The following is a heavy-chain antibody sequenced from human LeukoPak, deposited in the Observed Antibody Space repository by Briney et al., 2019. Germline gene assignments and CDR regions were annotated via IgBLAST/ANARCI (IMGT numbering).Heavy chain of an antibody. V-gene: IGHV4-61*02. D-gene: IGHD6-13*01. CDR2: IYTSGST. CDR3: ARGISAAAKNWFDP. J-gene: IGHJ5*02. CDR1: GGSISSGGYY. Sequence: PSETLSLTCAVYGGSISSGGYYWSWIRQPAGKGLEWIGRIYTSGSTNYNPSLKSRVTISVDTSKNQFSLKLSSVTAADTAVYYCARGISAAAKNWFDPWGQGTLVTVSS.